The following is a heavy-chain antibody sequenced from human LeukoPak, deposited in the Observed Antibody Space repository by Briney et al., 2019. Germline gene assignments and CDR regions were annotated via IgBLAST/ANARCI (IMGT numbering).Heavy chain of an antibody. J-gene: IGHJ3*02. D-gene: IGHD2-2*01. CDR3: ARLDIVVVPAGLEDAFDI. V-gene: IGHV4-39*07. CDR1: GGSISSSSYY. Sequence: SETLSLTCTVSGGSISSSSYYWGWIRQPPGKGLEWIGSIYYSGSTYYNPSLKSRVTISVDTSKNQFSLKLSSVTAADTAVYYCARLDIVVVPAGLEDAFDIWGQGTMVTVSS. CDR2: IYYSGST.